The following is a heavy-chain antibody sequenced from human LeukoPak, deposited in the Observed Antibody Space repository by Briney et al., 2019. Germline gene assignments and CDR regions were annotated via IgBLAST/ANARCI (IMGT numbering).Heavy chain of an antibody. V-gene: IGHV1-69*13. CDR2: IIPIIGTA. Sequence: GASVKVSCKASGGTFSSYAISWVRQAPGQGLEWTGGIIPIIGTANYAQKFQGRVTITADESTSTAYMELSSLRSEDTAVYYCARASIDSRLRYYYGMDVWGQGTTVTVSS. CDR1: GGTFSSYA. CDR3: ARASIDSRLRYYYGMDV. J-gene: IGHJ6*02. D-gene: IGHD3-22*01.